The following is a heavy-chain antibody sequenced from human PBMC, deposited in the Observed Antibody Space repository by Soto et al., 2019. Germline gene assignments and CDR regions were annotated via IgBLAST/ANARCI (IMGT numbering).Heavy chain of an antibody. CDR1: GGTFSSYA. D-gene: IGHD1-1*01. J-gene: IGHJ4*02. V-gene: IGHV1-69*13. CDR2: IIPIFGTA. Sequence: SVQVSCKASGGTFSSYAISWVRQAPGQGLEWMGGIIPIFGTANYAQKFQGRVTITADESTSTAYMELSSLRSEDTAVYYCASVRTGPGDYWGQGTLVTVSS. CDR3: ASVRTGPGDY.